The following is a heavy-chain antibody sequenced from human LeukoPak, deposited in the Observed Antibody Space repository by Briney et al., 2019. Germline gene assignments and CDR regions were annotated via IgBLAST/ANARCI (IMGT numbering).Heavy chain of an antibody. CDR2: ISSSGSTT. CDR3: ARGWELLRAAFDI. CDR1: GFTLSSYA. V-gene: IGHV3-48*04. J-gene: IGHJ3*02. D-gene: IGHD1-26*01. Sequence: HSGGSLRLSCAASGFTLSSYAMSWVRQAPGKGLEWVSYISSSGSTTYYADSVKGRFTISRDNAKNSLYLQMNSLRAEDTAVYYCARGWELLRAAFDIWGQGTMVTVSS.